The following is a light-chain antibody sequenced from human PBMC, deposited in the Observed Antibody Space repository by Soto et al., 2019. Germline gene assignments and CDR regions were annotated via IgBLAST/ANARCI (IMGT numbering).Light chain of an antibody. J-gene: IGLJ3*02. CDR1: SGHSNYA. Sequence: QAVLTQWPSASASLGASVKLTCTLSSGHSNYAIAWHQQQPEKGPRYLMKLNSDGSHSKGDGIPDRFSGSSSGAERYLTISSLQSEDVADYYCQTWGTGIQVFGGGTKLTVL. CDR3: QTWGTGIQV. CDR2: LNSDGSH. V-gene: IGLV4-69*01.